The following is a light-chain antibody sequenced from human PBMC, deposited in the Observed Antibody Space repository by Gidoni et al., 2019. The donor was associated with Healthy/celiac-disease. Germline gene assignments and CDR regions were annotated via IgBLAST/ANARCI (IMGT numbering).Light chain of an antibody. CDR2: RNN. CDR3: AAWDDSLSGSYV. V-gene: IGLV1-47*01. CDR1: SSNIGSNF. Sequence: QSVLTQPPSASGTPGQRVTISCSGSSSNIGSNFVYWYQQLPGTAPKLLIYRNNQRPSGVPDRFSGSRSGTSASLAIRGLRSEDEADYYCAAWDDSLSGSYVFGGGTKLTVL. J-gene: IGLJ3*02.